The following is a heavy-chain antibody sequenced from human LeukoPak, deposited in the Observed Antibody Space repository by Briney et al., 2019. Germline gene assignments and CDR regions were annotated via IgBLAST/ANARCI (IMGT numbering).Heavy chain of an antibody. CDR3: ASVDTAMVTYY. J-gene: IGHJ4*02. V-gene: IGHV5-51*01. CDR1: GYSFTSYW. CDR2: IYPGDSDT. Sequence: GESLKISCKGSGYSFTSYWIGWVRQMPGKGLERMGIIYPGDSDTRYSPSFQGQVTVSADKTISTAYLQWSSLKASDTAMYYCASVDTAMVTYYWGQGTLVTVSS. D-gene: IGHD5-18*01.